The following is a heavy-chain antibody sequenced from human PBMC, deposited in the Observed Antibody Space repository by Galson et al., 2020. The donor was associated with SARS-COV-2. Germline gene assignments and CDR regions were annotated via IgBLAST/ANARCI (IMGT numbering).Heavy chain of an antibody. D-gene: IGHD4-17*01. Sequence: GGSLRLSCAASGFSFSSAWMIWVRQPPGKGLEWVGLIKSKPDGETTDYAAPVKGRFSISRDDSKNTLSLQMNSLKTEDTAVYFCAADSPNSRDYVPVDFWGQGILVTVSS. V-gene: IGHV3-15*01. CDR1: GFSFSSAW. CDR2: IKSKPDGETT. J-gene: IGHJ4*02. CDR3: AADSPNSRDYVPVDF.